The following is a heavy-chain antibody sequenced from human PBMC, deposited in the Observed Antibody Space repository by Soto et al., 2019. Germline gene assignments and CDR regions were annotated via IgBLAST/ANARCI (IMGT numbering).Heavy chain of an antibody. J-gene: IGHJ6*02. Sequence: PGGSLRLSCAASGFTCSNAWMNWVRQAPGKGLEWVGRIKSKTDGGTTDYAAPVKGRFTISRDDSKNTLYLQMNSLKTEDTAVYYCTTKQWQSRRYGMDVWGQGTTVTVSS. CDR1: GFTCSNAW. V-gene: IGHV3-15*07. CDR3: TTKQWQSRRYGMDV. CDR2: IKSKTDGGTT. D-gene: IGHD6-19*01.